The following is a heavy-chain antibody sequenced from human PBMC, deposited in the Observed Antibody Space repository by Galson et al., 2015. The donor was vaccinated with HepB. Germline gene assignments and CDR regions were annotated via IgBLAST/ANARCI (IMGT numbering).Heavy chain of an antibody. J-gene: IGHJ4*02. CDR1: GYTFTSYG. CDR2: ISAYNGNT. CDR3: ARITIFGVTIDYFDY. V-gene: IGHV1-18*04. D-gene: IGHD3-3*01. Sequence: SVKVSCKASGYTFTSYGISWVRQAPGQGLEWMGWISAYNGNTNYAQKLRGRVTMTTDTSTSTAYMELRSLRSDDTAVYYCARITIFGVTIDYFDYWGQGTLVTVSS.